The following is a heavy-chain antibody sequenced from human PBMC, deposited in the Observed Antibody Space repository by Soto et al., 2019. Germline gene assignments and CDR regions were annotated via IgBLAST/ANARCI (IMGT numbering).Heavy chain of an antibody. CDR1: GYTFTNNY. Sequence: EVQLVQSGAEVKKPGESLRIASKASGYTFTNNYIDWVRQMPGKGLEWMGIIFPGDSDSRYSPSFQGQFTFSVDKSITTAFLHWVSLKASDTSMYYCARLFPYASRSHGFDYWGQGTLVTVSS. CDR2: IFPGDSDS. D-gene: IGHD3-10*01. V-gene: IGHV5-51*01. J-gene: IGHJ4*02. CDR3: ARLFPYASRSHGFDY.